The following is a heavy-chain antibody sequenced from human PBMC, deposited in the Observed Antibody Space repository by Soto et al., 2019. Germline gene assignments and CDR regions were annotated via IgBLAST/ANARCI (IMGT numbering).Heavy chain of an antibody. CDR3: ARDGYCSGGSCYSVPVFDY. CDR1: GFTFSSYG. D-gene: IGHD2-15*01. CDR2: IWYDGSK. J-gene: IGHJ4*02. Sequence: QVPLVESGGGVVQPGRSLRLSCAASGFTFSSYGLHWVRQAPGKGLEWVAVIWYDGSKYYADSVKGRFTISRDNSKNTLYLQMNSLRAEDTAVYYCARDGYCSGGSCYSVPVFDYWGQGTLVTVSS. V-gene: IGHV3-33*01.